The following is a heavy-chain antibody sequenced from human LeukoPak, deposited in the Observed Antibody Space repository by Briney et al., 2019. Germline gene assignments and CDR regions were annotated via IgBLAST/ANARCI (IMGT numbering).Heavy chain of an antibody. CDR1: GGTFSSYA. CDR3: ARDQGGGSYSADY. CDR2: IIPIFGTA. V-gene: IGHV1-69*13. D-gene: IGHD1-26*01. J-gene: IGHJ4*02. Sequence: SVKVSCKASGGTFSSYAISWVRQAPGQGLERMGGIIPIFGTANYAQKFQGRVTITADESTSTAYMELSSLRSEDTAVYYCARDQGGGSYSADYWGQGTLVTVSS.